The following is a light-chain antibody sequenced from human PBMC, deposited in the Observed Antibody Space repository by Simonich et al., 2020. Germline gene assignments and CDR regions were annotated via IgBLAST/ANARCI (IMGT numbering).Light chain of an antibody. J-gene: IGLJ2*01. CDR1: ALPKKY. CDR3: YSTDSSGNHRV. CDR2: EDS. Sequence: SYELTQPPSVSVSPGQTARITCSGDALPKKYAYWYQQKSGQAPVLVIYEDSQRPSGYPGRISGSRSGKKATLTISGAQVEDEADYYCYSTDSSGNHRVFGGGTKLTVL. V-gene: IGLV3-10*01.